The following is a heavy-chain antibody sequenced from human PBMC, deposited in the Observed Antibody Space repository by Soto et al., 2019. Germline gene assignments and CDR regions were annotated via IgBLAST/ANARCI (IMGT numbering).Heavy chain of an antibody. CDR2: VNPNNGDT. J-gene: IGHJ4*02. CDR3: AKVSRKGSAIDFDY. V-gene: IGHV1-8*01. CDR1: GYTFSNYD. Sequence: QVQLVQSGAELKKPGASVKVSCKASGYTFSNYDMNWVRQATGQGPEWIGWVNPNNGDTGYAQKVXAXVXXTTDISTPTAYMELTSLRSEDTAIYYCAKVSRKGSAIDFDYWGQGTLITVSS. D-gene: IGHD3-10*01.